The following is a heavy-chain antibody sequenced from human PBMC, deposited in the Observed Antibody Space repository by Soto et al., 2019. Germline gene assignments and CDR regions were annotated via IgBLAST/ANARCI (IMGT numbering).Heavy chain of an antibody. D-gene: IGHD3-3*01. CDR1: GFTFSSYA. J-gene: IGHJ3*02. V-gene: IGHV3-23*01. CDR2: ISGSGGST. Sequence: GSLRLSCAASGFTFSSYAMSWVRQAPGKGLEWVSAISGSGGSTYYADSVKGRFTISRDNSKNTLYLQMNSLRAEDTAVYYCAKGRITIFGVVRDAFDIWGQGTMVTVSS. CDR3: AKGRITIFGVVRDAFDI.